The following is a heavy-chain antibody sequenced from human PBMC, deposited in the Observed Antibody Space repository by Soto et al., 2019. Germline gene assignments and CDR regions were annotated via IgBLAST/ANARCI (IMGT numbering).Heavy chain of an antibody. CDR2: IFYSGST. Sequence: QVQLQESGPGLVKPSQTLSLTCTVSGGSVSSGGYYWNWIRQHPGKGLEWIGYIFYSGSTSYNPSLKSRITRSVDTSKNQFSLEISSVTAADTAVYYCARGDIVATSTTPFDYWGQGTLVTVSS. CDR1: GGSVSSGGYY. J-gene: IGHJ4*02. CDR3: ARGDIVATSTTPFDY. V-gene: IGHV4-31*03. D-gene: IGHD5-12*01.